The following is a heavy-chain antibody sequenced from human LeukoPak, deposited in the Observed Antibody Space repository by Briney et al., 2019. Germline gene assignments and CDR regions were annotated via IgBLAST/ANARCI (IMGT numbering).Heavy chain of an antibody. CDR2: IYYSGST. J-gene: IGHJ6*02. CDR3: ARVVNMIVPPYYYYGMDV. V-gene: IGHV4-59*01. Sequence: SETLSLTCTVSGGSISTYYWSWIRQPPGKGLEWIGNIYYSGSTNYNPSLKSRVTISVDTSKNQFSLKLSSVTAADTAVYYCARVVNMIVPPYYYYGMDVWGQGTTVTVSS. D-gene: IGHD3-22*01. CDR1: GGSISTYY.